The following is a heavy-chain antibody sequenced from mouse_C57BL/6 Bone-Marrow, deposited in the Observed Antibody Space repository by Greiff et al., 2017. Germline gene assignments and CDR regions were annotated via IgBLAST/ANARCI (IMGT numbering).Heavy chain of an antibody. V-gene: IGHV1-64*01. Sequence: VQLQQPGAELVKPGASVKLSCKASGYTFTSYWMHWVKQRPGQGLEWIGMIHPNSGSTNYNEQFKSKATLTVEKYSSTAYMQLSSLTSEDSAVYACARRGGSSSYWYCDVWGKGTTVTGSS. CDR2: IHPNSGST. D-gene: IGHD1-1*01. CDR3: ARRGGSSSYWYCDV. J-gene: IGHJ1*03. CDR1: GYTFTSYW.